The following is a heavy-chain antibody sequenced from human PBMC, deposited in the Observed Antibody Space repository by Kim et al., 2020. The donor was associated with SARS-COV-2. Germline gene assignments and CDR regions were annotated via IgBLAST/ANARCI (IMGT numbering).Heavy chain of an antibody. CDR1: GFIFSTYE. V-gene: IGHV3-48*03. CDR3: ARGLYSSSTKCSFGLHV. D-gene: IGHD2-2*01. CDR2: TSTSGSTI. Sequence: GGSLRLSCAASGFIFSTYEINWVRQAPGKGLEWVSYTSTSGSTIYSADSVKGRFTVSRDNARNSVYLQMNSLRDEDTAVYYCARGLYSSSTKCSFGLHVWGQGTTVPVSS. J-gene: IGHJ6*02.